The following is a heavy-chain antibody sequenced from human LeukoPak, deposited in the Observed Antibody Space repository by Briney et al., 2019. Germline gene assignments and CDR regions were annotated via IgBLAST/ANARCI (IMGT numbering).Heavy chain of an antibody. D-gene: IGHD4-11*01. V-gene: IGHV1-69*05. CDR2: IIPIFGTA. CDR3: ARVSTVKTNYYYYYMDV. Sequence: SVKVSCKAYGGTFSSYAISRVRQAPGQGLEWMGGIIPIFGTANYAQKFQGRVTITTDESTSTAYMELSSLRSEDTAVYYCARVSTVKTNYYYYYMDVWGKGTTVTVSS. CDR1: GGTFSSYA. J-gene: IGHJ6*03.